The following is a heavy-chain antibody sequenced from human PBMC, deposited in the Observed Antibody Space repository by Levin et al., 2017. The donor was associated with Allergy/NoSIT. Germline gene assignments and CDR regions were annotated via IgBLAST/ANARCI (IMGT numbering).Heavy chain of an antibody. CDR1: GFTFGDYA. D-gene: IGHD1-26*01. CDR3: TRVILRLGYFDY. V-gene: IGHV3-49*04. CDR2: IRSKAYGGTT. J-gene: IGHJ4*02. Sequence: GESLKISCTASGFTFGDYAMSWVRQAPGKGLEWVGFIRSKAYGGTTEYAASVKGRFTISRDDSKSIAYLQMNSLKTEDTAVYYCTRVILRLGYFDYWGQGTLVTVSS.